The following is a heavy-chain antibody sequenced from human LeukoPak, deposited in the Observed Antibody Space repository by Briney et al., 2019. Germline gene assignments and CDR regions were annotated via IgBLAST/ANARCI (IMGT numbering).Heavy chain of an antibody. V-gene: IGHV3-48*02. CDR3: VRDQFYAFDV. CDR2: IRTSGGVV. Sequence: GGSLRLSCAASGFTFSSYSMNWVRQAPGKGLEWISYIRTSGGVVSYTDSVRGRFTISTDSAKNSLYLQMNSLRDDDTAVYYCVRDQFYAFDVWGQGTMVTVSS. J-gene: IGHJ3*01. CDR1: GFTFSSYS.